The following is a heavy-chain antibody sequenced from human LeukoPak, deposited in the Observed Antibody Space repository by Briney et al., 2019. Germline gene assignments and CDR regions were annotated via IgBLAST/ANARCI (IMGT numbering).Heavy chain of an antibody. Sequence: SETLSLTCTVSGYSISSGYYWGWIRQPPGKGLEWIGSIYHSGSTYYNPSLKSRVTISVDTSKNQFSLKLSSVTAADTAVYYCARVIVGATKPDYWGQGTLVTVSS. V-gene: IGHV4-38-2*02. CDR2: IYHSGST. D-gene: IGHD1-26*01. CDR3: ARVIVGATKPDY. CDR1: GYSISSGYY. J-gene: IGHJ4*02.